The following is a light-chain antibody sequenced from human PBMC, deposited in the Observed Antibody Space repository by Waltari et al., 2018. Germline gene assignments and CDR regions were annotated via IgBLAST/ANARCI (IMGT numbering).Light chain of an antibody. V-gene: IGLV2-14*01. CDR3: SSYTSSTTVV. CDR1: SSDVGGYNY. CDR2: EVS. J-gene: IGLJ2*01. Sequence: QSALTQPASVSGSPGQSITISCTGSSSDVGGYNYVSWFQQHPGKAPKLMIYEVSNRPSGVSDRFSGSKSGHTASLTISGLQPEDEADYYCSSYTSSTTVVFGGGTKLTVL.